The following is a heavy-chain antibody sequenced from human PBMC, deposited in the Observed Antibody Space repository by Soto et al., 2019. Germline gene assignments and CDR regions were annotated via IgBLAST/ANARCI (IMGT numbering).Heavy chain of an antibody. V-gene: IGHV3-74*01. J-gene: IGHJ6*02. CDR3: SATPRNGMGV. CDR2: VSNEGSK. Sequence: EVQLVESGGGLVQPGGSLRLACAGSGFRVSDYWMHWVRQAPGKGLVWVSRVSNEGSKEYADFVKGRFTLSKDNAKNTVYPEMDRLGGEETALYYCSATPRNGMGVWGQGTKVTVAS. CDR1: GFRVSDYW.